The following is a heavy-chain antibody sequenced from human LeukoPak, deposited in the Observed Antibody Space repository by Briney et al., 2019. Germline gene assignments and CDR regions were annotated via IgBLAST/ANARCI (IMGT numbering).Heavy chain of an antibody. Sequence: GGSLRLSCAASRFTFNSYAMSWVRQAPGKGLEWVSVIGGSNGITFYVGSVKGRFTISRDNSKVTLYLQMNSLRAEDTAAYYCARNENSGWGYFDYWGQGTLVTVSS. CDR3: ARNENSGWGYFDY. D-gene: IGHD5-12*01. CDR2: IGGSNGIT. CDR1: RFTFNSYA. V-gene: IGHV3-23*01. J-gene: IGHJ4*02.